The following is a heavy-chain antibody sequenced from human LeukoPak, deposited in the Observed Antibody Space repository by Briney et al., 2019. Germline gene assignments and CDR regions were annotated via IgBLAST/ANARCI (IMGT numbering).Heavy chain of an antibody. CDR1: GGSFSGYY. D-gene: IGHD3-3*01. J-gene: IGHJ6*03. CDR3: ARGPWYDFWSGYPPTSYYMDV. CDR2: INHSGST. Sequence: SETLSLTCAVYGGSFSGYYWSWIRQPPGKGLQWIGEINHSGSTNYNPSLKSRVTISVDTSKNQFSLKLSSVTAADTAVYYCARGPWYDFWSGYPPTSYYMDVWGKGTTVTVSS. V-gene: IGHV4-34*01.